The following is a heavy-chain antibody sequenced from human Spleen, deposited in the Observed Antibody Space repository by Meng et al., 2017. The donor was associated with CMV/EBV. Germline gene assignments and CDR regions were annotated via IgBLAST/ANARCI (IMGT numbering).Heavy chain of an antibody. V-gene: IGHV3-9*01. CDR1: GFIFDDYA. D-gene: IGHD3-3*01. CDR2: ISWNSGSI. CDR3: AIPLNYDNDAFDI. J-gene: IGHJ3*02. Sequence: SLKISCAASGFIFDDYAMHWVRQAPGKGLEWVSGISWNSGSIDYADSVKGRFTISRDNAKNSLYVQMNRLRAEDTAFYYCAIPLNYDNDAFDIWGQGTMVTVSS.